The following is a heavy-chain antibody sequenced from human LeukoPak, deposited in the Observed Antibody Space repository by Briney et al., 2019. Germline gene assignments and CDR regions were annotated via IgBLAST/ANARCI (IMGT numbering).Heavy chain of an antibody. J-gene: IGHJ6*02. D-gene: IGHD6-13*01. V-gene: IGHV4-59*08. Sequence: SETLSLTCTVSGGSISSYYWSWIRQPPGKGLEWIGYIYYSGSTNYNPSLKSRVTISVDTSKNQFSLKLSSVTAADTAVYYCARLRQQLAQGYYYYGMGVWGQGTTVTVSS. CDR3: ARLRQQLAQGYYYYGMGV. CDR2: IYYSGST. CDR1: GGSISSYY.